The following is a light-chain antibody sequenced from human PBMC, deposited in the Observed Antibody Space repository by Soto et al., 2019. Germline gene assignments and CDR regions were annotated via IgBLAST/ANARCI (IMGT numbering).Light chain of an antibody. Sequence: MTQSPCSLSASVGERVTITCRASQNINTDLAWYQHNPGKAPNLLIYHASSLVTGVPSRFSGSGSGTEFTLTISSLQPDDFAAYYCQQYSTLWTFGQGTKV. J-gene: IGKJ1*01. CDR1: QNINTD. CDR3: QQYSTLWT. CDR2: HAS. V-gene: IGKV1-5*01.